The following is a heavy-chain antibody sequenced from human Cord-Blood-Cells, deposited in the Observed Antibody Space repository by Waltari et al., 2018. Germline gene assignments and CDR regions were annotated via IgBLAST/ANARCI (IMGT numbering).Heavy chain of an antibody. Sequence: QVQLVQSGAEVKKPGASVKVSCKASGYTFTSYAMHWVRQAPGQRLEWMGWINAGNGNTKYSQKFQGRVTITRDTSASTAYMELSSLRSEDTAVYYCARDSDPQSLYDFWSGYYNYWGQGTLVTVSS. J-gene: IGHJ4*02. CDR2: INAGNGNT. CDR1: GYTFTSYA. D-gene: IGHD3-3*01. CDR3: ARDSDPQSLYDFWSGYYNY. V-gene: IGHV1-3*01.